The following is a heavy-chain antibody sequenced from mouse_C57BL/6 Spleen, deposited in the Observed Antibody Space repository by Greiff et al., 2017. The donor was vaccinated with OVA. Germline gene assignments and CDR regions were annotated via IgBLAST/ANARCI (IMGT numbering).Heavy chain of an antibody. J-gene: IGHJ2*01. CDR3: ERGDYDYGMNY. Sequence: ESGPGLVKPSQSLSLTCSVTGYSITSGYYWNWIRQFPGNKLEWMGYISYDGSNNYNPSLKNRISITRDTSKNQFFLKLNSVTTEDTATXNCERGDYDYGMNYWGQGTTLTVSS. CDR1: GYSITSGYY. V-gene: IGHV3-6*01. CDR2: ISYDGSN. D-gene: IGHD2-4*01.